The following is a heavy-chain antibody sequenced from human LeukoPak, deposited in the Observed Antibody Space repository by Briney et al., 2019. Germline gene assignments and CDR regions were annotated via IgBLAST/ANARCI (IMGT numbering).Heavy chain of an antibody. V-gene: IGHV1-69*04. J-gene: IGHJ4*02. CDR1: GGTFSSYA. CDR2: IIPILGIA. D-gene: IGHD6-19*01. Sequence: SVKVSCKASGGTFSSYAISWVRQAPGQGLEWMGRIIPILGIANYVQKFQGRVTITADKSTSTAYMELSSLRSEDTAVYYCARDNPDSSGWRYYFDYWGQGTLVTVSS. CDR3: ARDNPDSSGWRYYFDY.